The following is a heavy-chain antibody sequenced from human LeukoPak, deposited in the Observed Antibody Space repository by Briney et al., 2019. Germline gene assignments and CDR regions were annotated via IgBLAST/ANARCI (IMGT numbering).Heavy chain of an antibody. J-gene: IGHJ4*02. CDR2: INPNSGDT. Sequence: ASVKVSCKASGYSFTGYQMHWVRQAPGQGLEWMGWINPNSGDTNYAQKFQGRATMTRDTSISTAYMELSRLRSDDTAVYYCARDILTVLLSGGWSLGFDYWGQGTLVTVSS. D-gene: IGHD3-9*01. CDR1: GYSFTGYQ. V-gene: IGHV1-2*02. CDR3: ARDILTVLLSGGWSLGFDY.